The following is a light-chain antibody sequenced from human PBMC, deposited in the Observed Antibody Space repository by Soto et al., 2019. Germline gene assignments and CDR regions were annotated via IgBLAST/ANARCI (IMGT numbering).Light chain of an antibody. Sequence: QSVLIQPPSASGTPGQRVTVSCSGSSSNIGNNYVYWFQQLPGAAPKLLIYRDSERPSGVPDRISGSKSGTSASLAISGLQSGDEAVYYCATWEDNLTARVFGGGTKVTVL. CDR3: ATWEDNLTARV. CDR2: RDS. CDR1: SSNIGNNY. V-gene: IGLV1-47*01. J-gene: IGLJ3*02.